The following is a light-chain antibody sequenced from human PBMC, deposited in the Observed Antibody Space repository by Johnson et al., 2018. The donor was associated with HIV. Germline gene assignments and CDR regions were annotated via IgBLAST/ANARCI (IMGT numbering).Light chain of an antibody. CDR3: GTWDSSLSAYV. Sequence: QSVLTQPPSVSAAPGQKVTISCSGSSSKIGNNYVSWYQQLPETAPKLLIYENNKRPSGIPDRFSGSKSGTSATLGITGRQTGDEADYYCGTWDSSLSAYVFGTGTKVTVL. CDR1: SSKIGNNY. CDR2: ENN. V-gene: IGLV1-51*02. J-gene: IGLJ1*01.